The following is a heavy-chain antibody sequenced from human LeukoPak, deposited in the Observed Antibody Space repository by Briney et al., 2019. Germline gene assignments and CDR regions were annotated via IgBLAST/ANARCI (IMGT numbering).Heavy chain of an antibody. Sequence: GDSLRLSCAASGFTFSNYWMHWVGQAPGKGLEWVSVIWYDESNEYYADSVKGRFTISRDNSKNTVYLQVNSLRAEDTAVYYCARDNYGSDYWGQGTLVTVSS. J-gene: IGHJ4*02. D-gene: IGHD3-10*01. CDR2: IWYDESNE. CDR3: ARDNYGSDY. V-gene: IGHV3-33*08. CDR1: GFTFSNYW.